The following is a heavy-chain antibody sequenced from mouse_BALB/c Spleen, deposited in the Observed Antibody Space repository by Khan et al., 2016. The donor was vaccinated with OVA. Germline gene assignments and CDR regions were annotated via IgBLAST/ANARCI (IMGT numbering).Heavy chain of an antibody. Sequence: QVQLQQSGAELVRPGVSVKISCKGSGYTFTDYAMHWVKQSPAKSLEWIGVISTHYGDASYNQKFKGKATMTVDKSSSTAYMELARLTSEDSAIYYCARPSTATAMDYWGQGTLVTVSS. CDR2: ISTHYGDA. J-gene: IGHJ4*01. D-gene: IGHD1-2*01. V-gene: IGHV1S137*01. CDR3: ARPSTATAMDY. CDR1: GYTFTDYA.